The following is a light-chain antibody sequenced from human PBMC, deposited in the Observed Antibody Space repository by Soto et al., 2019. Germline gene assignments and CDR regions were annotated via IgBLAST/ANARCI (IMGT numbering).Light chain of an antibody. J-gene: IGKJ3*01. CDR1: QSVSRN. V-gene: IGKV3-15*01. CDR3: LQDYNYPFT. Sequence: EVVLTQSPATLSVSPGDRATLSCRASQSVSRNLAWYQQKPGQAPRLLIYGASTRATGVPARFSGSGSATEFTLSISSLQPEDFATYYCLQDYNYPFTFGPGTKVDIK. CDR2: GAS.